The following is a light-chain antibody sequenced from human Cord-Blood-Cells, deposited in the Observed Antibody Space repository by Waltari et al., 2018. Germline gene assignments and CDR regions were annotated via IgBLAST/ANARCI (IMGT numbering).Light chain of an antibody. V-gene: IGLV1-47*01. CDR1: SSHLRRKE. J-gene: IGLJ3*02. Sequence: SAPPQPPLASATPGQRVTIPCSGSSSHLRRKEVDWYPQLPGTAPKLLIYRNNQRPSGVPDRFSGSKSGTSASLAISGLRSEDEADYYCAAWDDSLSGPVFGGGTKLTVL. CDR2: RNN. CDR3: AAWDDSLSGPV.